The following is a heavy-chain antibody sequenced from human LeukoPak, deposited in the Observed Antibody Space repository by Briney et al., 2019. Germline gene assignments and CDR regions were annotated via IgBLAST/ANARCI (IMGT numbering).Heavy chain of an antibody. CDR3: ASVGLTATTSYFDD. V-gene: IGHV4-30-2*06. D-gene: IGHD1/OR15-1a*01. CDR2: IYPVGST. J-gene: IGHJ4*02. CDR1: GGSISGGAYS. Sequence: SQTLSLTCAVSGGSISGGAYSWSWIRQSPGKALEWIGYIYPVGSTYYNPSLKSRVTMSIDRSKNQFSLRLSSVTAADTAMYYCASVGLTATTSYFDDWGQGIQVTVSS.